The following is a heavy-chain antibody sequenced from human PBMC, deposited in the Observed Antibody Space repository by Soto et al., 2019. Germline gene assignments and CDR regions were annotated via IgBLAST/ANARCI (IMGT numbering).Heavy chain of an antibody. Sequence: SETLSLTCTVSGASISGYYWSWIRQPPGEGLEWIGYIYYSGSTSYNPSLKSRVTISLDMSKNQFSLKLSSVTAADTAVYYCARGRITMVRGVSIAWFDPWGQGTLVTVSS. CDR2: IYYSGST. CDR1: GASISGYY. D-gene: IGHD3-10*01. J-gene: IGHJ5*02. V-gene: IGHV4-59*01. CDR3: ARGRITMVRGVSIAWFDP.